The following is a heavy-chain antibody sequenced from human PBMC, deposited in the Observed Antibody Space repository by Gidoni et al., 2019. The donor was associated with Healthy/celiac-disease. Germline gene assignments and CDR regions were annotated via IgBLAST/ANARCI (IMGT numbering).Heavy chain of an antibody. J-gene: IGHJ3*02. Sequence: QITLKESGPTLVNPTQTLTLTCTFSGFSPSTSGVGVGWIRQPPGKALEWLALIYWDDDKRYSPSLKCRLTITKDTSKNQVVLTMTNMDPVDTATYYGAQRLAHLNAFDIWGQGTMVTVSS. CDR1: GFSPSTSGVG. CDR3: AQRLAHLNAFDI. CDR2: IYWDDDK. V-gene: IGHV2-5*02.